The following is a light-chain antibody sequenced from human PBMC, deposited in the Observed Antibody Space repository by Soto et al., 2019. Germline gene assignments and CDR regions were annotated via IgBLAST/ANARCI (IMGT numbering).Light chain of an antibody. CDR3: SSYTSTSTVI. Sequence: QSALTQPASVSGSPGQSITISCTGTSSDVGGYNFVSWYQQPPGNAPKLIIYDVSDRPSGVSSRFSGSKSGNTASLTISGLQAEDEADDFCSSYTSTSTVIFGGGTQLTVL. CDR2: DVS. J-gene: IGLJ2*01. V-gene: IGLV2-14*03. CDR1: SSDVGGYNF.